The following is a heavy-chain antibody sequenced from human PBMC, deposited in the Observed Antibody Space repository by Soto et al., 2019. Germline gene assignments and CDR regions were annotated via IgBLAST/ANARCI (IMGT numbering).Heavy chain of an antibody. D-gene: IGHD4-17*01. V-gene: IGHV2-26*01. J-gene: IGHJ6*02. Sequence: ESGPTLVNPTETLTLTCTVSGFSLTTGKMGVSWIRQPPGKALEWLAHIFSDNERSYSTSLQGRLTISKDTSGSQVVLSMTNADPVDTATYYCARMNVDSYQFYYAMDVWGQGTTVTVSS. CDR3: ARMNVDSYQFYYAMDV. CDR2: IFSDNER. CDR1: GFSLTTGKMG.